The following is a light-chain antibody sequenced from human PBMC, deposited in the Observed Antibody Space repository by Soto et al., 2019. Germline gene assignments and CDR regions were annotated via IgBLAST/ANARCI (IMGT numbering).Light chain of an antibody. CDR2: SNN. CDR1: SSNIGSNV. V-gene: IGLV1-44*01. J-gene: IGLJ1*01. CDR3: ATWDDSLYGYV. Sequence: QSVLTQPPSASGTPGQRVTISCSGSSSNIGSNVVNWFQQLPGTAPKLRIYSNNQRPSGVPDRFSGSKSGTSASLAISGLQSEDEADYYCATWDDSLYGYVFGTGTKLTVL.